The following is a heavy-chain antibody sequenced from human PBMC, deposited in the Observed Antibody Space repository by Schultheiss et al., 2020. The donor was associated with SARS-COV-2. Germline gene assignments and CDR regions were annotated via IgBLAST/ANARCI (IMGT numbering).Heavy chain of an antibody. V-gene: IGHV3-33*01. J-gene: IGHJ6*02. CDR1: GFTFSSYG. D-gene: IGHD3-3*01. Sequence: GGSLRLSCAASGFTFSSYGMHWVRQAPGKGLEWVAVIWYDGSNKYYADSVKGRFTISRDNSKNTLYLQMNRLGADDKAVYYCARSLRYYDFWSGSINPYYGIDVWGQGTTVTVSS. CDR3: ARSLRYYDFWSGSINPYYGIDV. CDR2: IWYDGSNK.